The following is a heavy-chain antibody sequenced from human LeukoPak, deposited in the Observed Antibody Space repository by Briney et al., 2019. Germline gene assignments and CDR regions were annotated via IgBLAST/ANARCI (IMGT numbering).Heavy chain of an antibody. CDR2: INWNGGST. J-gene: IGHJ3*02. Sequence: GGSLRLSCAVSGFTFDDYGMSWVRQAPGKGLEWVSGINWNGGSTGYAGSVKGRFTISRDNAKNSLYLQMNSLRAEDTALYYCVRDGYKAFDIWGQGTMVTVSS. CDR1: GFTFDDYG. D-gene: IGHD1-14*01. V-gene: IGHV3-20*04. CDR3: VRDGYKAFDI.